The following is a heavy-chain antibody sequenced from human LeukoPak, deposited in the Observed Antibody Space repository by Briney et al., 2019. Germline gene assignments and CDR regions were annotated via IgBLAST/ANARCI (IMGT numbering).Heavy chain of an antibody. Sequence: GGSLRLSCVASGFTFNIYWIHWVRQAPGKGLVWFSRINSDGSSTIYADSVKGRFTISRDNAENTVYLQMNSLRAEDTAVYYCAREVVLTGTSVFDSWGQGTVVTVSS. V-gene: IGHV3-74*01. J-gene: IGHJ4*02. CDR2: INSDGSST. CDR1: GFTFNIYW. D-gene: IGHD2-21*02. CDR3: AREVVLTGTSVFDS.